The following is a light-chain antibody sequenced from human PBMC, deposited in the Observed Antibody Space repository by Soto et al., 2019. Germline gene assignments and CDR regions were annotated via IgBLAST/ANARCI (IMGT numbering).Light chain of an antibody. CDR3: QQYGSSGLT. V-gene: IGKV3-20*01. CDR2: GAS. J-gene: IGKJ4*01. Sequence: EIVLTQFPGTLSLSPGERATLSCRASQSVSSSYLAWYQQKPGQAPRLLIYGASSRATGIPDRFSGSGSGTAFTLTISRLEPEDFAVYYCQQYGSSGLTFGGGTKVEIK. CDR1: QSVSSSY.